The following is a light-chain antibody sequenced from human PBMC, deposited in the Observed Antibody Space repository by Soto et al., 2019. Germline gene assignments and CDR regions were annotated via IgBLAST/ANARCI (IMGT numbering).Light chain of an antibody. CDR3: QQYGSSLFT. Sequence: EIVLTQSPGTLSLSPGERATLSCRASQSVSSSYLAWYQQKPGQAPRPLIYGASSRATGIPDRFSGSGSGTDFSLTISRLEPEDIAVYYCQQYGSSLFTFGPGTKVDIK. CDR1: QSVSSSY. V-gene: IGKV3-20*01. CDR2: GAS. J-gene: IGKJ3*01.